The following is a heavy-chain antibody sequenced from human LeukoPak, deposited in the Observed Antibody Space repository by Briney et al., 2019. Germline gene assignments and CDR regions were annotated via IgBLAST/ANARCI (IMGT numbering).Heavy chain of an antibody. D-gene: IGHD3-10*01. CDR3: ARDPGSSWFDP. CDR2: IYASGST. J-gene: IGHJ5*02. Sequence: PSETLSLTCTVSGDSISDFYWSWIRQPAGKGLEWIGRIYASGSTNYNPSLKSRVTISVDTSKNQFSLKLSSVTAADTAVYYCARDPGSSWFDPWGQGTLVTVSS. CDR1: GDSISDFY. V-gene: IGHV4-4*07.